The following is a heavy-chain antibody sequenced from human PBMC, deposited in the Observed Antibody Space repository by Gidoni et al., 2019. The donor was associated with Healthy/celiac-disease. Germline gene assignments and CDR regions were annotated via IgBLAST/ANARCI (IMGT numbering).Heavy chain of an antibody. CDR1: GFTFSSYS. CDR3: ARSPRDYFDY. CDR2: ISSSSSTI. Sequence: EVRLVESGGGLVQPGGSLSLSCAASGFTFSSYSMNWVRQAPGKGLEWVSYISSSSSTIYYADSVKGRFTISRDNAKNSLYLQMNSLRAEDTAVYYCARSPRDYFDYWGQGTLVTVSS. V-gene: IGHV3-48*01. J-gene: IGHJ4*02.